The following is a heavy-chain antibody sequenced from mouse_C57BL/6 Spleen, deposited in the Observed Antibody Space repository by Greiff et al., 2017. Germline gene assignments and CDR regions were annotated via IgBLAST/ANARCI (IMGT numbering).Heavy chain of an antibody. CDR1: GYTFTDYY. V-gene: IGHV1-19*01. D-gene: IGHD2-12*01. J-gene: IGHJ4*01. CDR3: ARSGDYKEDYYAMDY. CDR2: INPYNGGT. Sequence: VHVKQSGPVLVKPGASVKMSCKASGYTFTDYYMNWVKQSHGKSLEWIGVINPYNGGTSYNQKFKGKATLTVDKSSSTAYMELNSLTSEDSAVYYCARSGDYKEDYYAMDYWGQGTSVTVSS.